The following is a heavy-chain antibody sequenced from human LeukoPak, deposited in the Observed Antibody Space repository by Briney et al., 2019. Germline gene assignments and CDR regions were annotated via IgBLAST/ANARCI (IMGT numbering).Heavy chain of an antibody. Sequence: GGSLRLSCAASGFTFSSYAMSWVRQAPGKGLEWVSGISGSGGITYYADSVRGRFTISRDNSKNTLYLQMNRLRVEDTAVYYCAKDYGDGSGSYYYFEYWGQGTLVTVSS. V-gene: IGHV3-23*01. J-gene: IGHJ4*02. CDR2: ISGSGGIT. CDR3: AKDYGDGSGSYYYFEY. CDR1: GFTFSSYA. D-gene: IGHD3-10*01.